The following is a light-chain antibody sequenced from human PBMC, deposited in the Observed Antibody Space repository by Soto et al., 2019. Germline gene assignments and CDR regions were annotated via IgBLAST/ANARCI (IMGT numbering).Light chain of an antibody. J-gene: IGKJ1*01. CDR3: QQYNKWPP. CDR1: QSVSSN. Sequence: IVLTQSPATLSLSPGERATLSCRASQSVSSNLAWYQQKPGQAPRLLIYGASTRATGIPARFSDSGSGTEFTLTISSLQSEDFAVYYCQQYNKWPPFGQGTKVDI. CDR2: GAS. V-gene: IGKV3-15*01.